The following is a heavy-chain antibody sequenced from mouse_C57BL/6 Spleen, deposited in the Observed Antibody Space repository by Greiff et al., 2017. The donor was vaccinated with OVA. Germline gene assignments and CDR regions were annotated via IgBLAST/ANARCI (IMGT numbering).Heavy chain of an antibody. Sequence: VQLKESVAELVRPGASVKLSCTASGFNIKNTYMHWVKQRPEQGLEWIGRIDPANGNTKYAPKFQGKATITADTSSNTAYLQLSSLTSEDTAIYYCASPLANWDHYFDYWGQGTTLTVSS. J-gene: IGHJ2*01. V-gene: IGHV14-3*01. D-gene: IGHD4-1*01. CDR2: IDPANGNT. CDR1: GFNIKNTY. CDR3: ASPLANWDHYFDY.